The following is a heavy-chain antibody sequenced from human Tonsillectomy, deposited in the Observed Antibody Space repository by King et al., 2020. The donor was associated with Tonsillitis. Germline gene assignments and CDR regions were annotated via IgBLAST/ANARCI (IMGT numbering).Heavy chain of an antibody. D-gene: IGHD3-10*01. V-gene: IGHV3-15*01. Sequence: QLVQSGGGLVKPGGSLRLSCAASGFTFINAWMSWVRQAPGKGLEWVGRIKSKTDGGTTDYAAPVKGRFTISRDDSKNTLYLQMNSLKTEDTAVYYCTPDPVLLWFGEMVGWVDPWGQGTLVTVSS. CDR3: TPDPVLLWFGEMVGWVDP. CDR2: IKSKTDGGTT. CDR1: GFTFINAW. J-gene: IGHJ5*02.